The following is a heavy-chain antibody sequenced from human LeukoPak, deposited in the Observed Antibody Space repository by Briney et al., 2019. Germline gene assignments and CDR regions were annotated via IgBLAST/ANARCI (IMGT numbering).Heavy chain of an antibody. D-gene: IGHD3-10*01. CDR1: GFTFSSYA. V-gene: IGHV3-23*01. Sequence: GGSLRLSCAASGFTFSSYAMSWVRQAPGKGLEWVSAISGSGGSTYYADSVKGRFTISRDNSKNTLYLQMNSLRAEDTAVYYCAKDPQYGSGSYYKFYWGQGTLVTVSS. J-gene: IGHJ4*02. CDR2: ISGSGGST. CDR3: AKDPQYGSGSYYKFY.